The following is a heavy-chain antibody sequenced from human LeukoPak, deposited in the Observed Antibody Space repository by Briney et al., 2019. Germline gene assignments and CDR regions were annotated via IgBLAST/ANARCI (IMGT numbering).Heavy chain of an antibody. CDR1: GGTFSSYA. V-gene: IGHV1-69*13. CDR2: IFPIFGTA. Sequence: SVKVSCKASGGTFSSYAISWVRQAPGQGLEWMGGIFPIFGTANYAQKFQGRVTITADESTSTAYMELSSLRSEDTAVYYCARDRVGYDYVWGSYPVSFDYWGQGTLVTVSS. D-gene: IGHD3-16*01. J-gene: IGHJ4*02. CDR3: ARDRVGYDYVWGSYPVSFDY.